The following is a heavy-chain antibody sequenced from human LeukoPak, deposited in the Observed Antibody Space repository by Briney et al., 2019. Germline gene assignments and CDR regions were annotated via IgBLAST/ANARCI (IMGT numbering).Heavy chain of an antibody. J-gene: IGHJ6*02. CDR2: IIPDSGGA. D-gene: IGHD1-20*01. V-gene: IGHV1-2*02. CDR3: ARDPSLFSRYNWSDIPYHYGMDV. Sequence: ASVKVSCKTSGYTFTNYYVHWVRQAPGQGLEWMGYIIPDSGGADYDQRFQGRVTMTRDKSISTVYMELSSLRSEDTAVYYCARDPSLFSRYNWSDIPYHYGMDVWGQGTTVTVSS. CDR1: GYTFTNYY.